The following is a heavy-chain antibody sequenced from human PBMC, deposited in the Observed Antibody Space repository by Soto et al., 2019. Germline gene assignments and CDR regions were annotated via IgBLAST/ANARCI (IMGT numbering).Heavy chain of an antibody. CDR1: GFTVSSNY. D-gene: IGHD3-22*01. CDR2: IYSGGST. Sequence: EVQLVESGGGLVQPGGSLSLSCAASGFTVSSNYMSWVRQAPGKGLEWVSVIYSGGSTYYADSVKGRFTISRDNSKNTLYRQMNSLRAEDTAVDYCARMGDSSGYSGWFDPCGQGTLVTVSS. CDR3: ARMGDSSGYSGWFDP. J-gene: IGHJ5*02. V-gene: IGHV3-66*01.